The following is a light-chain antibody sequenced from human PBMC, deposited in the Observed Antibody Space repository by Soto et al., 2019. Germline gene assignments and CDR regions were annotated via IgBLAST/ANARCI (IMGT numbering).Light chain of an antibody. J-gene: IGLJ1*01. CDR3: EAWDETLDGLYV. V-gene: IGLV1-44*01. Sequence: QSVLTQPPSVSGTPGQRVTISCSGSSSNVAINPVNWYQHLPGAAPRLLIYETDRRSSGVPDRFSASKSGTSASLAISGLTSEDEADYYCEAWDETLDGLYVFGTGTKVNVL. CDR1: SSNVAINP. CDR2: ETD.